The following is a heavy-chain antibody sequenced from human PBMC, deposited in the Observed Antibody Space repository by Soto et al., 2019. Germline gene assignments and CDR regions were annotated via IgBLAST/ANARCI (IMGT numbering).Heavy chain of an antibody. CDR3: ARAYEGDYFDY. CDR2: ISYDGSNK. J-gene: IGHJ4*02. Sequence: GGSLRLSCAGYGFTFSSYAMHWVRQAPGKGLEWVAVISYDGSNKYYADSVKGRFTISRDNSKNTLYLQMNSLRAEDTAVYYCARAYEGDYFDYWGQGT. D-gene: IGHD3-16*01. CDR1: GFTFSSYA. V-gene: IGHV3-30-3*01.